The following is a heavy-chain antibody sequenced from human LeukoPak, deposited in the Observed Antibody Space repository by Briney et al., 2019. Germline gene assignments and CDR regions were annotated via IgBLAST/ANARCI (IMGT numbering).Heavy chain of an antibody. V-gene: IGHV4-34*01. CDR2: INHSGST. D-gene: IGHD5-18*01. CDR3: ARARGYSYGRHAG. CDR1: GGSFSGYY. J-gene: IGHJ4*02. Sequence: PSETLSLTCAVYGGSFSGYYWSWIRQPPGKGLEWIGEINHSGSTNYNPSLKSRVTISADTSKNQFSLKLSSVTAADTAVYYCARARGYSYGRHAGWGQGTLVTVSS.